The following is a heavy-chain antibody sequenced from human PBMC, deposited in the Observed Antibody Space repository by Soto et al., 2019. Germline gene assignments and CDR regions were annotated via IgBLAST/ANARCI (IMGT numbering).Heavy chain of an antibody. J-gene: IGHJ6*02. Sequence: QVQLVESGGGVVQPGRSLRLSCAASGFTFSSYGMHWVRQAPVKGLEWVAVISYDGRKKYYADSVTGRFTISRDNSKNTLYLPMNSVSAEDTAVYYCAKEQKPVTTFRKLWRLDYYYGMDVWGPGTTVTVYS. CDR1: GFTFSSYG. CDR2: ISYDGRKK. D-gene: IGHD4-17*01. CDR3: AKEQKPVTTFRKLWRLDYYYGMDV. V-gene: IGHV3-30*18.